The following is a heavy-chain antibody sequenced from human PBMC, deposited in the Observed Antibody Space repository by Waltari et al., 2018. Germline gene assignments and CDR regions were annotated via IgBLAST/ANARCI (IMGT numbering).Heavy chain of an antibody. D-gene: IGHD1-26*01. J-gene: IGHJ4*02. Sequence: QVQLQESGPGLVKPSETLSLTCTVYGGSISSYYWSWIRQPPGKGLEWIGYIYYSGRTNYNPSLKSRVTISVDTSRTQFSLKLSSVTAADTAVYYCARAMEAEWGFDYWGQGTLVTVSS. CDR1: GGSISSYY. V-gene: IGHV4-59*01. CDR2: IYYSGRT. CDR3: ARAMEAEWGFDY.